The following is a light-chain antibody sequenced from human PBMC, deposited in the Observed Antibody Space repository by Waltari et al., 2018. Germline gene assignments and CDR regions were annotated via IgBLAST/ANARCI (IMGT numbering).Light chain of an antibody. CDR1: SSDVGGYNL. Sequence: QSALTQPASVSGSPGQSITISCTGSSSDVGGYNLVSWYRQFPNKAPQPVIYGGARRPSGVSSRFSASKSGNTASLTISGLQAEDEALYFCSSYARSDNSVLFGGGTQLSVL. V-gene: IGLV2-23*01. CDR2: GGA. J-gene: IGLJ2*01. CDR3: SSYARSDNSVL.